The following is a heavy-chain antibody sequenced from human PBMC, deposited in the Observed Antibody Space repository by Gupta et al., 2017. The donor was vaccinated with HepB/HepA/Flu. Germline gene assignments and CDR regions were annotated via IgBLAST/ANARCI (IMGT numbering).Heavy chain of an antibody. CDR1: GYTFTGYY. CDR2: INPNSGGT. V-gene: IGHV1-2*02. CDR3: ARDLSRLPTRQLRGYYFDY. Sequence: QVQLVQSGAEVKKPGASVKVSCKASGYTFTGYYIHWVRQAPGQGLEWVGWINPNSGGTNYAQKFQGRVTMTRDTSISTAYMELSRLTSDDTAVYYCARDLSRLPTRQLRGYYFDYWGQGTLVTVSS. J-gene: IGHJ4*02. D-gene: IGHD5-12*01.